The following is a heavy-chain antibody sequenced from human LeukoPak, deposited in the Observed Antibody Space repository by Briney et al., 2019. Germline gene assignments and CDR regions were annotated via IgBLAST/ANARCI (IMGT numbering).Heavy chain of an antibody. Sequence: GGSLRLSCAASGFTFSSYAMSWVRQAPGKGLEWVSAISGSGGSTYYADSVKGRFTISRDNSKNTLYLQMNSLRAEDTAVYYCARVDYSEGGYYYYFDYWGQGTLVTVSS. J-gene: IGHJ4*02. CDR2: ISGSGGST. V-gene: IGHV3-23*01. CDR1: GFTFSSYA. CDR3: ARVDYSEGGYYYYFDY. D-gene: IGHD3-22*01.